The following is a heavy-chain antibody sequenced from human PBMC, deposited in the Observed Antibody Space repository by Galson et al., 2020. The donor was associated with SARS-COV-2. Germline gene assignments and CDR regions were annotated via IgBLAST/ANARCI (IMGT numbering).Heavy chain of an antibody. Sequence: SVKVSCKASGGTFSSYAISWVRQAPGQGLEWMGGIIPILGIANYAQKFQGRVTITADKSTSTAYMELSSLRSEDTAVYYCASRLSDWNDVVLIYYYYGMDVWGQGTTVTVSS. CDR2: IIPILGIA. CDR3: ASRLSDWNDVVLIYYYYGMDV. V-gene: IGHV1-69*10. D-gene: IGHD1-1*01. J-gene: IGHJ6*02. CDR1: GGTFSSYA.